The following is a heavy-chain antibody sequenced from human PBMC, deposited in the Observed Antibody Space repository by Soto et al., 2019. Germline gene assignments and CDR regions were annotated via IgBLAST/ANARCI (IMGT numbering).Heavy chain of an antibody. CDR3: AREDCTNGVCYKAFDY. D-gene: IGHD2-8*01. J-gene: IGHJ4*02. CDR1: GYTFTGYY. Sequence: ASVKVSCXASGYTFTGYYMHWVRQAPGQGLEWMGWINPNSGGTNYAQKFQGWVTMTRDTSISTAYMELSGLRSDDTAVYYCAREDCTNGVCYKAFDYWGQGTLVTVSS. V-gene: IGHV1-2*04. CDR2: INPNSGGT.